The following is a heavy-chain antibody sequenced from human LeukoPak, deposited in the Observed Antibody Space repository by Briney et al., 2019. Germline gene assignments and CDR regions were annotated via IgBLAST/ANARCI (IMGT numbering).Heavy chain of an antibody. CDR1: GGSISSYY. Sequence: SETLSLTCTVSGGSISSYYWSWIRQPPGKGLEWIGYIYYSGSTNYNPSLKSRVTVSVDTSKNQFSLKLSSVTAADTAVYYCAGREIVGPPRYYGMDVWGQGTTVTVSS. D-gene: IGHD2-15*01. V-gene: IGHV4-59*01. J-gene: IGHJ6*02. CDR2: IYYSGST. CDR3: AGREIVGPPRYYGMDV.